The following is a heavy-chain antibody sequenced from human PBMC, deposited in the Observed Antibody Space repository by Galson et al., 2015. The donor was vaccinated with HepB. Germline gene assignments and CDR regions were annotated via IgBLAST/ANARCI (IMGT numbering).Heavy chain of an antibody. J-gene: IGHJ5*02. D-gene: IGHD2-15*01. CDR1: GFTFSSYS. CDR3: ARDRVVVVVAATSNWSDP. V-gene: IGHV3-21*01. Sequence: SLRLSCAASGFTFSSYSMNWVRQAPGKGLEWVSSISSSSSYIYYADSVKGRFTISRDNAKNSLYLQMNSLRAEDTAVYYCARDRVVVVVAATSNWSDPWGQGTLVTVSS. CDR2: ISSSSSYI.